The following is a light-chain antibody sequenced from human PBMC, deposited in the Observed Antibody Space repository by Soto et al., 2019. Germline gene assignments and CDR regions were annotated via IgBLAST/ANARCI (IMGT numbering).Light chain of an antibody. CDR1: QSVGSNY. J-gene: IGKJ3*01. CDR3: QQYPTSPFT. Sequence: EIVLTQSPGTLSLSPGERATLYCRASQSVGSNYLAWYQQKPGQPPRVLIYGASSRATGIPDRFSGSGSGADFTLTISRLEPEEFAVYYCQQYPTSPFTFGPGTKVDIK. CDR2: GAS. V-gene: IGKV3-20*01.